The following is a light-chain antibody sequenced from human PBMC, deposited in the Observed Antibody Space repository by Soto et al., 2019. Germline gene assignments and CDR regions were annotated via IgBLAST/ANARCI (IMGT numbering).Light chain of an antibody. Sequence: EIVLTQSPGTLSLSPGERATLSCRASQSVSSSYLAWYQQKPGQAPRLLIYGASSRTTGIPDRFSGSVSGTDFTLTVSSLEPEDFAVYYCLQYGTSPRTFGQGTKVEIK. CDR2: GAS. V-gene: IGKV3-20*01. J-gene: IGKJ1*01. CDR1: QSVSSSY. CDR3: LQYGTSPRT.